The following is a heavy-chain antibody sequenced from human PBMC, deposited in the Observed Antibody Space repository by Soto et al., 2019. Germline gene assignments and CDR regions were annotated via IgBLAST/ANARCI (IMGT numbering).Heavy chain of an antibody. CDR3: ARVDGYCSGGSCYDDAFDI. V-gene: IGHV1-3*01. Sequence: TSVKVSCKASGYTFTSYAMHWVRQAPGQRLEWMGWINAGNGNTKYSQKFQGRVTITRDTSASTAYMELSSLRSEDTAVYYCARVDGYCSGGSCYDDAFDIWGQGTMVTVSS. CDR2: INAGNGNT. J-gene: IGHJ3*02. CDR1: GYTFTSYA. D-gene: IGHD2-15*01.